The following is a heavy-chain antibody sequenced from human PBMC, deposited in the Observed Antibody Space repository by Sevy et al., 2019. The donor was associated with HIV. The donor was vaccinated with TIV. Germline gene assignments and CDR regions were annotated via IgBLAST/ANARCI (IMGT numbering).Heavy chain of an antibody. J-gene: IGHJ4*02. D-gene: IGHD6-13*01. V-gene: IGHV3-7*01. CDR1: GFTFSRNW. CDR3: AGTPGTIAAADYFFAY. Sequence: GGSLRLSCAASGFTFSRNWMTWVRQAPGKGLEWVANIKEDGSEKYYVEAVKGRFTISRDNAKNSLYLQLYSLRADDTAMYFCAGTPGTIAAADYFFAYWGQGTLVTVSS. CDR2: IKEDGSEK.